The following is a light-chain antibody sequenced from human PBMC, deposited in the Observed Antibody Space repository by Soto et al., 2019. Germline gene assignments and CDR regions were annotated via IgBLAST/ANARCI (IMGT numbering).Light chain of an antibody. CDR2: DAS. CDR3: QQCYRYHRHT. CDR1: QRISIC. Sequence: DIVMTQSPTTLSSSPWDSVTISCRASQRISICLAWYQQKPGQAPRLLMYDASNRDQGVPAGFSGSGSGPEFTLTISSLQPEEFADYYCQQCYRYHRHTFGGGTKVEIK. V-gene: IGKV3-11*01. J-gene: IGKJ4*01.